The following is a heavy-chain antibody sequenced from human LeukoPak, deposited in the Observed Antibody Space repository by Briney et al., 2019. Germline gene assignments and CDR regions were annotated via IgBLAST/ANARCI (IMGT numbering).Heavy chain of an antibody. V-gene: IGHV5-51*01. J-gene: IGHJ4*02. CDR3: ARHGGRHCSSTSCYAGFDY. D-gene: IGHD2-2*01. CDR1: GYSFTSYW. CDR2: IYPGDSDT. Sequence: GESLKISCKGSGYSFTSYWIGWVRQMPGKGLEWMGIIYPGDSDTRYSPSFQGQVTISADKSISTAYLQWSSLKASDTAMYYSARHGGRHCSSTSCYAGFDYWGQGTLVTVSS.